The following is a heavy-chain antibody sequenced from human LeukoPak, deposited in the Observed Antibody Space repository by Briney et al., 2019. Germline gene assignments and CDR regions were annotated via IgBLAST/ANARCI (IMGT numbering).Heavy chain of an antibody. D-gene: IGHD1/OR15-1a*01. V-gene: IGHV3-21*01. J-gene: IGHJ4*02. CDR1: GFTFSSYS. CDR3: VRDNNGDY. Sequence: GGSLRLSCAASGFTFSSYSMNWVHQAPGKGLEWVSSISSSSSYIYYADSVEGRFTISRDNSKNTLYLQMNSLRVEDTAVYYCVRDNNGDYWGQGTLVTVSS. CDR2: ISSSSSYI.